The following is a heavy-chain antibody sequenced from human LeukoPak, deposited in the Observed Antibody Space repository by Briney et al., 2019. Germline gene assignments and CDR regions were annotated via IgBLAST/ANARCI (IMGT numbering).Heavy chain of an antibody. CDR3: ARGGTWPVRFDY. J-gene: IGHJ4*02. CDR2: TSHSGST. CDR1: GGSFSGYY. Sequence: PSETLSLTCAVSGGSFSGYYWSWIRQPPGKGLEWIGETSHSGSTNYNPSLKGRLTISVDTSKNQFSLKLTSVTAADTAVYYCARGGTWPVRFDYWGQGTLVTVSS. V-gene: IGHV4-34*01. D-gene: IGHD6-19*01.